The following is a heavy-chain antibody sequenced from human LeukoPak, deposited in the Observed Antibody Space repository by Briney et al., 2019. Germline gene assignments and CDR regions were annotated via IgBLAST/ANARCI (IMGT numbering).Heavy chain of an antibody. Sequence: GGSLRLSCVASGLTFNSHSMSWVRQAPGKGLEWVAVIWYDGSNKYYADSVKGRFTISRDNSKNTLYLQMNSLRAEDTAVYYCARDESSGYLHFDYWGQGTLVTVSS. J-gene: IGHJ4*02. CDR1: GLTFNSHS. CDR3: ARDESSGYLHFDY. D-gene: IGHD3-22*01. CDR2: IWYDGSNK. V-gene: IGHV3-33*08.